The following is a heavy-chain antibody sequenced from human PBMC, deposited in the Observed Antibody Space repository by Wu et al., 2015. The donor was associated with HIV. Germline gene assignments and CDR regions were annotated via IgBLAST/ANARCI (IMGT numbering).Heavy chain of an antibody. Sequence: QVQLVQSGGEVKKPGASVKVSCKASGYTFSSYGISWVRQAPGQGLEWLGYINTYNGDTTYAQKFQGRITMTTDTSISTAYMELSRLRSEDTAVYYCARGPGEYYFDYWGQGTLVTVSS. CDR3: ARGPGEYYFDY. CDR2: INTYNGDT. V-gene: IGHV1-18*01. J-gene: IGHJ4*02. D-gene: IGHD3-16*01. CDR1: GYTFSSYG.